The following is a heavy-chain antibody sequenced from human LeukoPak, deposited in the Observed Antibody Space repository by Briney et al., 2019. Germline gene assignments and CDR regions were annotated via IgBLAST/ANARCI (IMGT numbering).Heavy chain of an antibody. D-gene: IGHD3-10*01. V-gene: IGHV1-3*03. Sequence: ASVKVSCKASGYSFTSYAMHWVRQAPGQRLEWMGWINAGNGNTKYSPEFQGRVTMTRDTSTSTVYMELSSLRSEDTAVYYCARRDMVHDAFDIWGQGTMVTVSS. CDR2: INAGNGNT. CDR1: GYSFTSYA. CDR3: ARRDMVHDAFDI. J-gene: IGHJ3*02.